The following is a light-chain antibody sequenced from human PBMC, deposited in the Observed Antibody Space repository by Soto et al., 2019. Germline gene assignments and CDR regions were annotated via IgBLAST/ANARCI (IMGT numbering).Light chain of an antibody. CDR2: GAA. CDR1: QTVSDNF. Sequence: EIVLTQSPDTLSLSPGEVATLSCRASQTVSDNFLAWYQHKPGQAPRLLIYGAARRATGIPNRFSGSGSGTDFTLTIYSLESEDFAVYYCQQYASSPLTFGGGTKVDI. J-gene: IGKJ4*01. CDR3: QQYASSPLT. V-gene: IGKV3-20*01.